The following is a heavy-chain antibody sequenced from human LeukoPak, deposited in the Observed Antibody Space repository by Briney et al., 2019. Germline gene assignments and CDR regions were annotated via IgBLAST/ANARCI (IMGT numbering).Heavy chain of an antibody. J-gene: IGHJ4*02. CDR3: AREQHGSGSYYALADY. D-gene: IGHD3-10*01. CDR1: GYTFTSYD. V-gene: IGHV1-46*01. CDR2: INPSGGST. Sequence: ASVKVSCKASGYTFTSYDMHGLGQAPGQGLEWRGIINPSGGSTNYAQKFQGRVTMTRDTSTSPVYMALSSLRSEDTAVYYCAREQHGSGSYYALADYWGQGTLVTVSS.